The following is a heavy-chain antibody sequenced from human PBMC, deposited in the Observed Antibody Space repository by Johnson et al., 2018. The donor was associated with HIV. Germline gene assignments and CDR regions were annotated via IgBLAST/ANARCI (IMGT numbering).Heavy chain of an antibody. J-gene: IGHJ3*02. CDR1: GFTVIGKY. D-gene: IGHD6-13*01. Sequence: GQLVDSGGGLIQPGGSLRLSCAASGFTVIGKYMSWVRQAPGKGMDWVPVTYSGGSTYSADSVTGRFTISRDNSKNTLDLQMNSLRPEDTAVYYCAKSERAAAVPDAFDIWGQGTMVTVSS. CDR2: TYSGGST. V-gene: IGHV3-66*03. CDR3: AKSERAAAVPDAFDI.